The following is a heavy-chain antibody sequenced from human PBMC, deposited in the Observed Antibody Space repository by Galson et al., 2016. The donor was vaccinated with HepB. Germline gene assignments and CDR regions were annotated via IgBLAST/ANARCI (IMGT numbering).Heavy chain of an antibody. CDR2: IYWDGDE. Sequence: PALVKPTQTLTLTCTFSGFSLTTPGVGVGWMRQPPGKTLEWLAHIYWDGDERYSPSLKSRLTITKDTSKNRVVLTMTNMDPVDTATYYCVHIVHSGSYYYFDYWGQGSLVTVSS. D-gene: IGHD1-26*01. CDR3: VHIVHSGSYYYFDY. J-gene: IGHJ4*02. CDR1: GFSLTTPGVG. V-gene: IGHV2-5*02.